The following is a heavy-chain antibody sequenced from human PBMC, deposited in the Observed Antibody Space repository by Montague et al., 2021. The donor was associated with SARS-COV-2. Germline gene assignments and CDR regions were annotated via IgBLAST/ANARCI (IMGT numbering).Heavy chain of an antibody. D-gene: IGHD1-7*01. CDR1: GYSISSGYY. CDR2: IYHSGST. V-gene: IGHV4-38-2*02. J-gene: IGHJ6*02. CDR3: AGGELELHIRDYYYYGMDV. Sequence: SETLSLTCTVSGYSISSGYYWGWIRQPPGKGLEWIGSIYHSGSTYYNPSLKSRVTISVDTSKNQFSLKLSSVTAADTAVYYCAGGELELHIRDYYYYGMDVWGQGTTVTVSS.